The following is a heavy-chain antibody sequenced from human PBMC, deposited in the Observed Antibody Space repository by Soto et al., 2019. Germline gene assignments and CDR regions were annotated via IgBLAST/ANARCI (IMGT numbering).Heavy chain of an antibody. CDR3: ARGVWYFAH. Sequence: EVQLVESGGGLVQPGGSLRLSCAVSGFAFSSSWMSWVRQAPGKGLEWVANIKEDGSQVHYVDSVKGRFTISRDNAKSSLYLQMNSVTAADTAIYFCARGVWYFAHWGQGTLVTVSS. J-gene: IGHJ4*02. V-gene: IGHV3-7*05. CDR2: IKEDGSQV. CDR1: GFAFSSSW.